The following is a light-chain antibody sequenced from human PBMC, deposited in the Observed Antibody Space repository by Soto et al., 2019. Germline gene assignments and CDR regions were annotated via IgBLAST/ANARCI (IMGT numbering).Light chain of an antibody. CDR3: QQYSSYSLPT. CDR1: QSVSRW. Sequence: DIQMTQSPSILSESVGDSVTISCRASQSVSRWLAWYQQKPGKAPKLLIYDASSLNSGVPSRFSGSQSGTEFTLTITSLLPDDFATYFCQQYSSYSLPTFGGGTKVDI. CDR2: DAS. J-gene: IGKJ4*01. V-gene: IGKV1-5*01.